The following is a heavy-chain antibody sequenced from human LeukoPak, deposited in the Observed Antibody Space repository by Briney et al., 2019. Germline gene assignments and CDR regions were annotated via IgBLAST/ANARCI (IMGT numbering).Heavy chain of an antibody. V-gene: IGHV3-21*01. D-gene: IGHD3-22*01. Sequence: GGSLRFSCAASGFTFSSYSMNWVRQAPGKGLEWVSSISSSSSYIYYADSVKGRFTISRDNAKNSLYLQMNSLRAEDTAVYYCARDSAMIVVGSFDYWGQGTLVTVSS. CDR1: GFTFSSYS. CDR3: ARDSAMIVVGSFDY. CDR2: ISSSSSYI. J-gene: IGHJ4*02.